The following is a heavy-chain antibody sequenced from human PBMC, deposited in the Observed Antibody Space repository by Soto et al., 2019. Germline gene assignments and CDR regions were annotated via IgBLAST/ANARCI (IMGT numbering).Heavy chain of an antibody. CDR2: ISYDGSNK. D-gene: IGHD1-1*01. CDR1: GFTFSSYA. V-gene: IGHV3-30-3*01. J-gene: IGHJ2*01. Sequence: QVQLVESGGGVVQPGRSLRLSCAASGFTFSSYAMHWVRQAPGKGLEWVAVISYDGSNKYYADSVKGRFTISRDNSKNTLYLQTNSPRADDPPVYYCARPLWSNHYNWRYSDLWGRGTLVTVSS. CDR3: ARPLWSNHYNWRYSDL.